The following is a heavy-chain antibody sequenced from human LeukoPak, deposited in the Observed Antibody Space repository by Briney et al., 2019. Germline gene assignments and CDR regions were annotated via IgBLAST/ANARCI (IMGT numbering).Heavy chain of an antibody. J-gene: IGHJ5*02. CDR2: INTDGRTT. Sequence: PGGSLRLSCAASGFPFNNYWMHWVRQAPGKGLVRVSSINTDGRTTRYAASVQGRFTISRDNAKNTLYLQMNSLRVDDTAVYYCARAGASGWYAAGWFDPWGQGTLVTVSS. CDR1: GFPFNNYW. CDR3: ARAGASGWYAAGWFDP. D-gene: IGHD6-19*01. V-gene: IGHV3-74*01.